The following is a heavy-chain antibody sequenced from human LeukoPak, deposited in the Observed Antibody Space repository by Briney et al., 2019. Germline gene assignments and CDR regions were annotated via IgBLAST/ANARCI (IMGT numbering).Heavy chain of an antibody. J-gene: IGHJ4*02. CDR1: GYTFTGYY. Sequence: ASVRVSCKASGYTFTGYYMHWVRQAPGQGREWMGWINPNSGGTNYAQKFQGRVTMTRDTSISTAYMELSRLRSDDTAVYYCARSSITMVRGVIITPPGYWGQGTLVTVSS. V-gene: IGHV1-2*02. CDR2: INPNSGGT. D-gene: IGHD3-10*01. CDR3: ARSSITMVRGVIITPPGY.